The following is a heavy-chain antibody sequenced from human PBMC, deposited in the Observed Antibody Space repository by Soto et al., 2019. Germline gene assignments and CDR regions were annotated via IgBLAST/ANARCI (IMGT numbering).Heavy chain of an antibody. CDR2: MNPNSGNT. D-gene: IGHD6-6*01. CDR3: ARGGRIANVPRFRWLDP. V-gene: IGHV1-8*01. J-gene: IGHJ5*02. CDR1: GYTFTSYD. Sequence: ASVKVSCKASGYTFTSYDINWVRQATGQGLEWMGWMNPNSGNTGYAQKFQGRVTMTRNTSISTAYMELSSLRSEDTAVYYCARGGRIANVPRFRWLDPWGQGTLVTVSS.